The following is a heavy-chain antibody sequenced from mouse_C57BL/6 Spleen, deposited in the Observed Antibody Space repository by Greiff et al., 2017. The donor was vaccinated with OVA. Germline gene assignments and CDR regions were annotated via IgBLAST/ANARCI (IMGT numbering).Heavy chain of an antibody. Sequence: VQRVESGPELVKPGASVKISCKASGYAFSSSWMNWVKQRPGKGLEWIGRIYPGDGDTNYNGKFKGKATLTADKSSSTAYMQLSSLTSEDSAVYFCARSNWIYYAMDYWGQGTSVTVSS. D-gene: IGHD4-1*01. CDR1: GYAFSSSW. V-gene: IGHV1-82*01. J-gene: IGHJ4*01. CDR3: ARSNWIYYAMDY. CDR2: IYPGDGDT.